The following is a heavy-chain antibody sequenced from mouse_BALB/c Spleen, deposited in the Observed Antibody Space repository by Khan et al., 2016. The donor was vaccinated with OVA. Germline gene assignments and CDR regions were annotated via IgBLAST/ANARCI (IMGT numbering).Heavy chain of an antibody. V-gene: IGHV1-26*01. J-gene: IGHJ3*01. D-gene: IGHD2-14*01. CDR1: GYSFTLYY. Sequence: MQLEESGPDLVKPGASVKISCKASGYSFTLYYMSWVKQSPGKSLEWIGRVNPNTGGTDHNQEFKGKAILTVDKSSNTAYMELRSLTSEDSAVYYCARGYDFFAYWGQGTLVTVSA. CDR3: ARGYDFFAY. CDR2: VNPNTGGT.